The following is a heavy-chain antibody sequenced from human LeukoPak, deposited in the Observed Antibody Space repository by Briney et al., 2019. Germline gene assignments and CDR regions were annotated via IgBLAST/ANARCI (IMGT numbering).Heavy chain of an antibody. CDR1: GGSISGSSYY. CDR2: IFSSGST. Sequence: SETLSLTCTVSGGSISGSSYYWGWIRQPPGKGLEWIGRIFSSGSTYYTPSLKSRVTISVDTSKNQISLKLNSVTAADTAVYYCARDRDLSGSHGLVYWGQGTRVIVSS. CDR3: ARDRDLSGSHGLVY. V-gene: IGHV4-39*07. J-gene: IGHJ4*02. D-gene: IGHD1-26*01.